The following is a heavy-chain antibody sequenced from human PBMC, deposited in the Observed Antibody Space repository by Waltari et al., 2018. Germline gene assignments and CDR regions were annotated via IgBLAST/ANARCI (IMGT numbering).Heavy chain of an antibody. Sequence: QVLLKESGSGLVKPSGTLSLACDVSGGSFSSNDWWSWVRQPPGKGLEWIGEIHHSGSTKYNPSLKGRVVMSVDTSKNQVSLTMESVSAADTAVYYCARGFDGWPFDYWGQGILVIVSS. CDR1: GGSFSSNDW. CDR2: IHHSGST. V-gene: IGHV4-4*02. CDR3: ARGFDGWPFDY. J-gene: IGHJ4*02. D-gene: IGHD6-19*01.